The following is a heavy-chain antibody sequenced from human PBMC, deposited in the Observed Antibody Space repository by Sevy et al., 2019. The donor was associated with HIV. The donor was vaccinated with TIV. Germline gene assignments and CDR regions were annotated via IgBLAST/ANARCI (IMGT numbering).Heavy chain of an antibody. CDR3: ARDKVEIVPVDYYYGMDV. J-gene: IGHJ6*02. CDR2: IDPSSTSI. V-gene: IGHV3-21*01. D-gene: IGHD2-8*02. CDR1: GFSLSNYR. Sequence: GGSLRLSCAASGFSLSNYRMNWVRQAPGKGLEWVSSIDPSSTSIYYADSVLGRFTISRDNAKNSLYLEMNSLRDEDTVLYYCARDKVEIVPVDYYYGMDVWGLGTTVTVSS.